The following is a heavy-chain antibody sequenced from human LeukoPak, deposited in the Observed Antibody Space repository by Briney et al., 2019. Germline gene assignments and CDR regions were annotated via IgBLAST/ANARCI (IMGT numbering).Heavy chain of an antibody. V-gene: IGHV1-46*01. Sequence: GASVKVSCKASGYTFTSYYMHWVRQAPGQGLEWIGIINPSVGSTSYAQKFQGRVTMTRDMSTSTVYMELSSLRSEDTAVYYCARKGKSGSYYNSFDYWGQGTLVTVSS. CDR3: ARKGKSGSYYNSFDY. CDR2: INPSVGST. CDR1: GYTFTSYY. D-gene: IGHD1-26*01. J-gene: IGHJ4*02.